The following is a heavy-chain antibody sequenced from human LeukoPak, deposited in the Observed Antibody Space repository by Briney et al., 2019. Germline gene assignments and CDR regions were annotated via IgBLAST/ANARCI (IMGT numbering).Heavy chain of an antibody. CDR1: GFTFYNYW. J-gene: IGHJ4*02. CDR2: INQDQSHK. CDR3: ARVIGGYDTVDC. Sequence: GGSLRLSCAASGFTFYNYWMSWVRQAPGKGPEWVANINQDQSHKYYLGSVEGQFTISRDNAKNSLYLQMDSLRAEDTAIYYCARVIGGYDTVDCWGQGSLVTVSS. D-gene: IGHD3-22*01. V-gene: IGHV3-7*01.